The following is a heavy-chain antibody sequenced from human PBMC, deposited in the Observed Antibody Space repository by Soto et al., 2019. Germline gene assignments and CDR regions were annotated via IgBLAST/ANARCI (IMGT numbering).Heavy chain of an antibody. Sequence: PGGSLRLSCAASGFTFSSYAMSWVRQAPGKGLEWVSAISGSGGSTYYADSVKGRFTVSRDNSKNTLYLQMNSLRAEDTAVYYCAKDPLPPQYYDILTGYFLYWGQGTLVTVSS. D-gene: IGHD3-9*01. CDR1: GFTFSSYA. V-gene: IGHV3-23*01. J-gene: IGHJ4*02. CDR2: ISGSGGST. CDR3: AKDPLPPQYYDILTGYFLY.